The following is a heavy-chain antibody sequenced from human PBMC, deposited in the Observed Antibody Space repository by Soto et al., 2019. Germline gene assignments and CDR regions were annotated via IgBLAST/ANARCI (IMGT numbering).Heavy chain of an antibody. CDR3: AKQQMGVIRAIDY. Sequence: GGSLRLSCAASGFTFSSYAMSWVRQAPGKGLEWVSAISGSGGNTYYADSVKGRFTTSRDNSENTLYLQMSSLRAEDTAVYYCAKQQMGVIRAIDYWGQGTLVTVSS. D-gene: IGHD1-26*01. V-gene: IGHV3-23*01. CDR1: GFTFSSYA. J-gene: IGHJ4*02. CDR2: ISGSGGNT.